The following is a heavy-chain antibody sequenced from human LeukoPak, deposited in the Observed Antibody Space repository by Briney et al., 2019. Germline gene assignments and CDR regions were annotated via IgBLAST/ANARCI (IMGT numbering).Heavy chain of an antibody. V-gene: IGHV3-23*01. D-gene: IGHD6-13*01. CDR3: AKASSNWYYLDP. CDR1: GFTLSSYG. Sequence: GASLRLSCAASGFTLSSYGMSWVRQAPGKGLEWVSAISGSGGSTYYADSVKGRFTISRDNSKNTLYLQMNSLRAEDTAVYYCAKASSNWYYLDPWGQGTLVTVSS. J-gene: IGHJ5*02. CDR2: ISGSGGST.